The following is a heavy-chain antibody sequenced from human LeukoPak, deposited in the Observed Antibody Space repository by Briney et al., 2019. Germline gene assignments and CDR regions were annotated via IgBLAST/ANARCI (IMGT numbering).Heavy chain of an antibody. CDR2: ISGSGGST. J-gene: IGHJ3*02. D-gene: IGHD5-18*01. CDR3: AEGQPLIIQLNPGDDAFDI. V-gene: IGHV3-23*01. Sequence: PGGSLRLSCAASGFTFSSYAMSWVRQAPGKGLEWVSAISGSGGSTYYADSVKGRFTISRDNSKNTLYLQMNSLRAEDTAVYYCAEGQPLIIQLNPGDDAFDIWGQGTMVTVSS. CDR1: GFTFSSYA.